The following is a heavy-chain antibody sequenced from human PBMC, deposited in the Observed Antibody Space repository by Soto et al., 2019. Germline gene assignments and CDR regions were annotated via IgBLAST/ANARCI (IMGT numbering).Heavy chain of an antibody. J-gene: IGHJ4*02. Sequence: SCKASGYTFTSYYMHWGWIRQPPGKGLEWIGSIYYSGSTYYNPSLKSRVTISVDTSKNQFSLKLSSVTAADTAVYYCARHSIRFVARLFDYWGQGTLVTVSS. CDR2: IYYSGST. D-gene: IGHD3-3*02. CDR1: GYTFTSYYMH. CDR3: ARHSIRFVARLFDY. V-gene: IGHV4-39*01.